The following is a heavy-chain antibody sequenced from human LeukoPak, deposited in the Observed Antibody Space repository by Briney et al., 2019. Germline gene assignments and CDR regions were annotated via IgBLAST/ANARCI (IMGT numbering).Heavy chain of an antibody. V-gene: IGHV4-61*05. CDR3: ARHGLHYYDSSGYYARRGFDY. CDR1: GGSISSSSYY. D-gene: IGHD3-22*01. Sequence: PSETLSLTCTVSGGSISSSSYYWSWIRQPPGKGLEWIGYIYYSGSANYNPSLKSRVTISVDTSKNQFSLKLSSVTAADTAVYYCARHGLHYYDSSGYYARRGFDYWGQGTLVTVSS. J-gene: IGHJ4*02. CDR2: IYYSGSA.